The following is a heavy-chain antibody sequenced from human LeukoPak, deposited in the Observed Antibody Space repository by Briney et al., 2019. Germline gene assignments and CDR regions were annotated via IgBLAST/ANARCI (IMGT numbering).Heavy chain of an antibody. CDR1: GFTFNNYG. CDR2: ISDDGRNK. D-gene: IGHD6-13*01. J-gene: IGHJ4*02. CDR3: AKDRETTASGTFDF. V-gene: IGHV3-30*18. Sequence: GRSLRLYCAASGFTFNNYGMHYVRQAPGKGLEWVAVISDDGRNKNYADSVKGRFTISRDSSNNTLYLQMNSLRAEDTGVYFCAKDRETTASGTFDFRGQGTLVTVSS.